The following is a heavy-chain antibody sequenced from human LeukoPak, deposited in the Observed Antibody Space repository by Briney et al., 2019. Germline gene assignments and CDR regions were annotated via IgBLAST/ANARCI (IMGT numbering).Heavy chain of an antibody. J-gene: IGHJ6*02. D-gene: IGHD5-18*01. CDR2: IIPIFGTA. V-gene: IGHV1-69*13. CDR3: ARDLRAVDTAMFAYYYYGMDV. Sequence: SVKVSCKASGGTFSSYAISWVRQAPGQGLEWMGGIIPIFGTANYAQKFQGRVTITADESMSTAYMELSSLRSEDTAVYYCARDLRAVDTAMFAYYYYGMDVWGQGTTVTVSS. CDR1: GGTFSSYA.